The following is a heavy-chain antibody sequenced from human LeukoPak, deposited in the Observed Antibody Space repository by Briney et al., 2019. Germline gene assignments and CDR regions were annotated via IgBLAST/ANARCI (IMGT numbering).Heavy chain of an antibody. CDR3: QAVGGIRYFDWLIPGWFDP. D-gene: IGHD3-9*01. CDR1: GYTFTGYY. J-gene: IGHJ5*02. CDR2: INPNSGGT. Sequence: GASVKVSCKASGYTFTGYYMHWVRQAPGQGLEWMGWINPNSGGTNYAQKFQGRVTVTRDTSISTAYMELSRLRSDDTAVYYCQAVGGIRYFDWLIPGWFDPWGQGTLVTVSS. V-gene: IGHV1-2*02.